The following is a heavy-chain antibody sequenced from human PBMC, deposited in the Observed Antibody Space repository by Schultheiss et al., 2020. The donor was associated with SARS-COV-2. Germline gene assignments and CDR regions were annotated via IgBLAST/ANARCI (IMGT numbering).Heavy chain of an antibody. CDR2: IYTSGST. D-gene: IGHD3-22*01. CDR1: GGSISSSSYY. J-gene: IGHJ3*02. V-gene: IGHV4-61*02. Sequence: SETLSLTCTVSGGSISSSSYYWSWIRQPAGKGLEWIGRIYTSGSTYYNPSLKSRVTISVDTSKNQFSLKLSSVTAADTAVYYCARGRMIVVVGHDAFDIWGQGTMVTVSS. CDR3: ARGRMIVVVGHDAFDI.